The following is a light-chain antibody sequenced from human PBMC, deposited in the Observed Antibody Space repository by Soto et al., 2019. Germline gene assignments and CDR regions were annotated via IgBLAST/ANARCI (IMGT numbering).Light chain of an antibody. CDR2: DAS. CDR3: QQYNRYLTWT. CDR1: QSISSW. Sequence: DIQMTQSPSTLSASVGDRVTITCRASQSISSWLAWYQQKPGKAPKLLIYDASSLESGVPSGFSGSGSGTEFTLTISSLQPDDFATYYCQQYNRYLTWTFGQGTKVDI. J-gene: IGKJ1*01. V-gene: IGKV1-5*01.